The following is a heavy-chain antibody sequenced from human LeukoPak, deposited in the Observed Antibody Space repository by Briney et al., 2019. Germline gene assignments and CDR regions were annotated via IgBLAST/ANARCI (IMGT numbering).Heavy chain of an antibody. V-gene: IGHV4-34*01. CDR2: INHSGST. CDR3: ARHRSSCNDAFDI. Sequence: SETLSLTCAVYGGSFSGYYWSWIRQPPGEGLEWIGEINHSGSTNYNPSLKSRVTISVDTSKNQFSLKLSSVTAADTAVYYCARHRSSCNDAFDIWGQGTMVTVSS. CDR1: GGSFSGYY. J-gene: IGHJ3*02. D-gene: IGHD2-15*01.